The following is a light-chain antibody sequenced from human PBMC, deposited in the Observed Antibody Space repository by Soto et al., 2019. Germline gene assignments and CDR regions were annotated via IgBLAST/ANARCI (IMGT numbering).Light chain of an antibody. CDR2: GAS. CDR1: QSVNNNY. Sequence: EIVLTQSPGTLSLSPGERATLSCRTSQSVNNNYLAWYQQKPGQAPRLLIYGASSRATGIPDRFSGSGSGTDFTLSISRLEAEDFAVYYCQQYSGLWTFGQGTKVEIK. CDR3: QQYSGLWT. V-gene: IGKV3-20*01. J-gene: IGKJ1*01.